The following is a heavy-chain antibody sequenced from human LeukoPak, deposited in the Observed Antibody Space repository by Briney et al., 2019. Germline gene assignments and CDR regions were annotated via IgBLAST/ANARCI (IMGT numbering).Heavy chain of an antibody. V-gene: IGHV4-34*01. Sequence: PSQTLSLTCAVYGGSFSGYYWSWIRQPPGKGLEWIGEINHSGSTNYNPSLKSRVTISVDTSKNQFSLKLSSVTAADTAVYYCARLNYTAMVFDYWGQGTLVTVSS. J-gene: IGHJ4*02. D-gene: IGHD5-18*01. CDR1: GGSFSGYY. CDR2: INHSGST. CDR3: ARLNYTAMVFDY.